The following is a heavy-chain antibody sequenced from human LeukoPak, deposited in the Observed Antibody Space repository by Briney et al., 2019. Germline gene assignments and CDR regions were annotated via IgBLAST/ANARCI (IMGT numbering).Heavy chain of an antibody. Sequence: GGSLRLSCAASGFTFSSYAMSWVRQAPGKGPEWVSAINTPGGSTYYADSVKGRFTISRDNSKNTLYLQMNSLRAEDTALYYCARDKSSGYYYFDYWGQGTLVTVSS. D-gene: IGHD3-22*01. CDR3: ARDKSSGYYYFDY. CDR2: INTPGGST. J-gene: IGHJ4*01. CDR1: GFTFSSYA. V-gene: IGHV3-23*01.